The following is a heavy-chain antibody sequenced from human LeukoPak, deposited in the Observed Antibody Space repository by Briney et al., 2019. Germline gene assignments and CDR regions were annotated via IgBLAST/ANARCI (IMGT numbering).Heavy chain of an antibody. D-gene: IGHD3-10*01. CDR3: AREWGLWGSRSYYKFRDFDY. CDR2: ISTYNNNT. V-gene: IGHV1-18*01. Sequence: ASVKVSCKASGYTFTSYGITWLRQAPGQGLECMGWISTYNNNTNYSQKLQGRVTMTTDTSTSTAYMELRSLRSDDTAVYYCAREWGLWGSRSYYKFRDFDYWGQGTLVTVSS. CDR1: GYTFTSYG. J-gene: IGHJ4*02.